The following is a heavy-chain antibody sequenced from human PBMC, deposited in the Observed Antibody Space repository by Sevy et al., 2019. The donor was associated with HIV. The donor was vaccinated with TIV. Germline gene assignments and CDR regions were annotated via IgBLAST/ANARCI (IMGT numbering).Heavy chain of an antibody. J-gene: IGHJ6*02. CDR1: GYTFTGYY. CDR2: INPNSGGT. CDR3: ARDSGGGYYDILTGYWGNYGMDV. D-gene: IGHD3-9*01. Sequence: ASVKVSCKASGYTFTGYYMHWVRQAPGQGLEWMGWINPNSGGTNYAQKFQGRDTMTRDTSISTAYMELSRLRSDDTAVYYCARDSGGGYYDILTGYWGNYGMDVWGQWTTVTDSS. V-gene: IGHV1-2*02.